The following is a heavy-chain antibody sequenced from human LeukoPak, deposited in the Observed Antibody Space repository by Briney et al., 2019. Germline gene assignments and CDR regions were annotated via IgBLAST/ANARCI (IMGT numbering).Heavy chain of an antibody. V-gene: IGHV3-30-3*01. Sequence: GGSLRLSCAASGFTFSSYAMHWVRQAPGKGLEWVAVISYDGSNKYYADSVKGRFTISRDNSKNTLYLQMNGLTAEDTVMYYCARDSYQDYYGRFDPWGQGTLVIVSS. CDR3: ARDSYQDYYGRFDP. J-gene: IGHJ5*02. CDR1: GFTFSSYA. CDR2: ISYDGSNK. D-gene: IGHD3-10*01.